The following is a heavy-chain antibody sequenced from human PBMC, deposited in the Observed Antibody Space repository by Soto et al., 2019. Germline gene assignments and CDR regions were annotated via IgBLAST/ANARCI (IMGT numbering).Heavy chain of an antibody. Sequence: SETLSLTCAVSGGSISSGGYSWSWIRQPPGKGLEWIGYIYHSGSTYYNPSLKSRVTISVDRSKNQFSLKLSSVTAADTAVYYCARGNVVAIDYWGQGTLVTVPS. V-gene: IGHV4-30-2*01. J-gene: IGHJ4*02. CDR1: GGSISSGGYS. CDR2: IYHSGST. D-gene: IGHD2-21*01. CDR3: ARGNVVAIDY.